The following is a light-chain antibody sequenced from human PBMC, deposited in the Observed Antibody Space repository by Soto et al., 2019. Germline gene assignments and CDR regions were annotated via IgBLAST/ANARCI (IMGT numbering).Light chain of an antibody. J-gene: IGLJ7*01. CDR1: SSDVGDYKY. CDR3: CSHAGNYIYV. Sequence: QSVLTQPRSVSGSPGQSLTISCTGTSSDVGDYKYVSWYQQHPGQAPRLMIFDVGKRPSGVPARFSGSKSGNTASLTISGLQPEDEADYYCCSHAGNYIYVFGLGTQLTVL. V-gene: IGLV2-11*01. CDR2: DVG.